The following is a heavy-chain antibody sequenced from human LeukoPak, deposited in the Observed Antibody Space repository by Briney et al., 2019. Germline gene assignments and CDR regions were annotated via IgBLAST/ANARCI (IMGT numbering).Heavy chain of an antibody. D-gene: IGHD3-10*01. Sequence: PGGSLRLSCAASGFIFSSHWMHWVRQAPGKGLEWVSGITDSGKPCYADSVKGRFTISRDNSKSTLYLQINSLRAEDTAVYYCASRNYYLDHWGQGALVTVPS. CDR1: GFIFSSHW. CDR2: ITDSGKP. J-gene: IGHJ4*02. CDR3: ASRNYYLDH. V-gene: IGHV3-53*01.